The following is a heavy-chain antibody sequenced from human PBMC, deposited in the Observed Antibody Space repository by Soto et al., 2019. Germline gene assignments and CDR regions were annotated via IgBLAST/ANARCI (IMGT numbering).Heavy chain of an antibody. V-gene: IGHV4-31*01. CDR3: ARGRYYDSSGYYYI. Sequence: SETLSLTCTVSGGSISSGGYYWSWIRQHPGKGLEWIGYIYYSGSTYYNPSLKSQVTISVDTSKNQFSLKLSSVTAADTAVYYCARGRYYDSSGYYYIWGQGTLVTVSS. CDR1: GGSISSGGYY. D-gene: IGHD3-22*01. CDR2: IYYSGST. J-gene: IGHJ4*02.